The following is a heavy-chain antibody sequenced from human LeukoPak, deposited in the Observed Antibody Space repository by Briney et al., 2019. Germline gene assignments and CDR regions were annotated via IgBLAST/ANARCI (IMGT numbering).Heavy chain of an antibody. CDR1: GGSISSSSYY. D-gene: IGHD3-3*01. V-gene: IGHV4-39*07. CDR2: IYYSGST. J-gene: IGHJ4*02. Sequence: PSETLSLTCTVSGGSISSSSYYWGWIRQPPGKGLEWIGSIYYSGSTYYNPSLKSRVTISVDTSKNQFSLKLSSVTATDTAVYYCARERILECLRDWGQGTLVTVSS. CDR3: ARERILECLRD.